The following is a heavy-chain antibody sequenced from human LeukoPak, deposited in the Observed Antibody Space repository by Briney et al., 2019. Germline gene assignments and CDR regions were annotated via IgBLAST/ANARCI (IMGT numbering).Heavy chain of an antibody. D-gene: IGHD3-10*01. CDR3: ARDLTMVRGVDY. CDR1: GFTFRRYT. CDR2: ISSGSSNI. Sequence: GGSLRLSCAASGFTFRRYTMNGVRQAPGKGLEGVSSISSGSSNIHYADSVKGRFTISRDNAKNSLYLQMNSLRDEDTAVYYCARDLTMVRGVDYWGQGTLVTVSS. J-gene: IGHJ4*02. V-gene: IGHV3-21*01.